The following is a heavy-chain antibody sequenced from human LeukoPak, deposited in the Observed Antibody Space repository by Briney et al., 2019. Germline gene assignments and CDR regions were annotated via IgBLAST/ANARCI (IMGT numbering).Heavy chain of an antibody. CDR2: ISTCGDT. CDR1: GFPFSTYD. CDR3: SRVGSSGWPNDFDS. D-gene: IGHD6-19*01. J-gene: IGHJ4*02. Sequence: GGPWRLSCEPSGFPFSTYDMPGAPKATEKGREGGAVISTCGDTYYAGSVKGRVTISRENAKNSLYLQMNSQTPGDTAVDFCSRVGSSGWPNDFDSWGQGTLVTVSS. V-gene: IGHV3-13*04.